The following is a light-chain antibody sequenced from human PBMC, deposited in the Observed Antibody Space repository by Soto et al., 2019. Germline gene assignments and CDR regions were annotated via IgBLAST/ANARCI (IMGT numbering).Light chain of an antibody. Sequence: EIVLTQSPGTLSLSPGERATLSCRASQSVSSSYLAWYQQKPGQAPRLLIYGASSRATGIPDRFSGSGSGTDFTLTIIRLEPEDFAVYYCHQYGSSAWTFGQGTKVDIK. J-gene: IGKJ1*01. V-gene: IGKV3-20*01. CDR2: GAS. CDR3: HQYGSSAWT. CDR1: QSVSSSY.